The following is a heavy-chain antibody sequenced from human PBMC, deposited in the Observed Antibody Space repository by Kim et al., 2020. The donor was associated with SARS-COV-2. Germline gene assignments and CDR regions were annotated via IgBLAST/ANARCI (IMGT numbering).Heavy chain of an antibody. J-gene: IGHJ3*02. CDR3: ARDLAGTSAFDI. CDR2: IYYGGNT. V-gene: IGHV4-59*13. D-gene: IGHD6-13*01. Sequence: SETLSLTCTVSGGSISGYYWRWIRQSPGKGLEWIGYIYYGGNTNYNPSLKSRVTISVDTSKNKFSLKLSSVTAADTAVYYCARDLAGTSAFDIWCQGTMVTVSS. CDR1: GGSISGYY.